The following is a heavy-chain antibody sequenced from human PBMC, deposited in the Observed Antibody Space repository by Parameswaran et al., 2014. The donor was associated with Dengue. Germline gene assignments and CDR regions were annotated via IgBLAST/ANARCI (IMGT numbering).Heavy chain of an antibody. Sequence: VRQMPGKGLEWVSSISSSSSYIYYADSVKGRFTISRDNAKNSLYLQMNSLRAEDTAVYYCARDLIGGGYSYGYPTMGSHWYFDLWGRGTLVTVSS. J-gene: IGHJ2*01. CDR3: ARDLIGGGYSYGYPTMGSHWYFDL. D-gene: IGHD5-18*01. CDR2: ISSSSSYI. V-gene: IGHV3-21*01.